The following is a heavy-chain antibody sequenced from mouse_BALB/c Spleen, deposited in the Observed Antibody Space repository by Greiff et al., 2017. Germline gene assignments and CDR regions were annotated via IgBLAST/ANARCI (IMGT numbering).Heavy chain of an antibody. CDR2: ISSGGSYT. CDR1: GFTFSSYA. CDR3: ARESGNYGEFAY. V-gene: IGHV5-9-4*01. J-gene: IGHJ3*01. Sequence: EVQRVESGGGLVKPGGSLKLSCAASGFTFSSYAMSWVRQSPEKRLEWVAEISSGGSYTYYPDTVTGRFTISRDNAKNTLYLEMSSLRSEDTAMYYCARESGNYGEFAYWGQGTLVTVSA. D-gene: IGHD2-1*01.